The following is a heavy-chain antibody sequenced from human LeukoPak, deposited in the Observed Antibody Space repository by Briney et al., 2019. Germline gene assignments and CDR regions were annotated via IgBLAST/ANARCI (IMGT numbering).Heavy chain of an antibody. D-gene: IGHD3-22*01. CDR3: ARSRSFYYYDSSGYHFDY. J-gene: IGHJ4*02. CDR2: ISSSGSTI. V-gene: IGHV3-11*01. CDR1: GFTFSDYY. Sequence: GGSLRLSCAASGFTFSDYYMSWIRQAPGKGLEWVSYISSSGSTIYYADSVKGRFTISRDNAKNSLYLQMNSLRAEDTAVYYCARSRSFYYYDSSGYHFDYWGQGTLVTVSS.